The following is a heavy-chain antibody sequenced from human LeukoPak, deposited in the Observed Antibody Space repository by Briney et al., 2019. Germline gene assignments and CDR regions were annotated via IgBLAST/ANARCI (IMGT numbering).Heavy chain of an antibody. CDR1: GFIFSSYG. J-gene: IGHJ4*02. Sequence: GRSLRLSCAASGFIFSSYGMHWVRQAPGKGLEWVAIISYDGSSHYYADSVKGRFTISRDNSRNTLYLQVNSLRAEDTAVYYCARDRYSSMWSVFEYWGQGALVTVSS. D-gene: IGHD6-13*01. CDR3: ARDRYSSMWSVFEY. V-gene: IGHV3-30*03. CDR2: ISYDGSSH.